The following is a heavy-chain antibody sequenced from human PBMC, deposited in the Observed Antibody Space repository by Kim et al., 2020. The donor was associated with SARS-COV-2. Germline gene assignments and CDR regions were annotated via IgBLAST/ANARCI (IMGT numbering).Heavy chain of an antibody. CDR3: ARDAAAGTSATCYYYG. V-gene: IGHV3-48*02. J-gene: IGHJ6*01. CDR1: GFTFSSYN. CDR2: ISSSSGNT. Sequence: GGSLRLSCAASGFTFSSYNMNWVRQAPGKGLEWVSSISSSSGNTHYADSVKGRFPISRDNARNSLYLQMNSLRDEDTAVYYCARDAAAGTSATCYYYG. D-gene: IGHD2-8*02.